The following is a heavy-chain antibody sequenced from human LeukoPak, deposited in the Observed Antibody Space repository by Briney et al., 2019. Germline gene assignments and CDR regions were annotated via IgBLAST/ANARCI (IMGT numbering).Heavy chain of an antibody. CDR3: AKGAGGSYGLYYFDY. CDR2: IIASGGTT. Sequence: GGSLRLSCAASGFPFSSYAMSWFRPPPGKGLEWVSSIIASGGTTYYADSVKGRFTISRDNSKNTVYLQMNTLRAEDTAVYYCAKGAGGSYGLYYFDYWGQGALVTVSP. CDR1: GFPFSSYA. J-gene: IGHJ4*02. D-gene: IGHD3-10*01. V-gene: IGHV3-23*01.